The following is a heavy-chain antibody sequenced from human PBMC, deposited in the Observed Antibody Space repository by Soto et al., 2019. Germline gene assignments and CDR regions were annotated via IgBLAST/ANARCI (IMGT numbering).Heavy chain of an antibody. J-gene: IGHJ4*02. Sequence: QVQLQESGPGLVKHSQTLSLTCTVPGGSISSGGYYWSWIRQHPGKGLEWIGYIYYSGSTHYNPSLKLRVTLSVDTSKNQFSLKLSSVTAADTAVYYCATYCSGGSCYLDYWGQGTLVTVSS. D-gene: IGHD2-15*01. CDR3: ATYCSGGSCYLDY. CDR2: IYYSGST. V-gene: IGHV4-31*03. CDR1: GGSISSGGYY.